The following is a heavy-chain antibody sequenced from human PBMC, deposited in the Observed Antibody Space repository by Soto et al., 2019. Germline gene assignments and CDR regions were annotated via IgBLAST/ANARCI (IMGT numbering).Heavy chain of an antibody. CDR1: GFTLSSYS. D-gene: IGHD1-20*01. CDR2: ISSSSSTI. J-gene: IGHJ6*02. Sequence: EVQLVESGGGLVQPGGSLRLSCEASGFTLSSYSMNWARQAPGQGLVRVSYISSSSSTIYYADSVKGRLTISRDNAKNALYLQMNRPRADDTAVYYCARNNPRSSGRAVWGHGTTVTVSS. CDR3: ARNNPRSSGRAV. V-gene: IGHV3-48*01.